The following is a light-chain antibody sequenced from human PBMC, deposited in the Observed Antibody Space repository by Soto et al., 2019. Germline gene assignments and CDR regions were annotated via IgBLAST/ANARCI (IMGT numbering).Light chain of an antibody. J-gene: IGKJ1*01. Sequence: DIQMTQSPSSLSASVGDRVTITCRASQSISSYLNWYQQKPGKAPKLLIYAASSLQSGVPSRFSGSGSGTDFTLTISSLQPEDFATYYCQQSYSTLGWTFGQGTQVEIK. CDR3: QQSYSTLGWT. CDR2: AAS. V-gene: IGKV1-39*01. CDR1: QSISSY.